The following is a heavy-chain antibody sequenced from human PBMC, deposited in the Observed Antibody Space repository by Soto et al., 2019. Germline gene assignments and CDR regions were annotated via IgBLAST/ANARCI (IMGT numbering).Heavy chain of an antibody. CDR1: GFTVSSNC. Sequence: EVQLVESGGGLVQPGGSLRLSCAASGFTVSSNCMSWVRQAPGKGLEWVSVIYSGGSTYYADSVKGRFTISRDNSKNTLYLQMNSLRAEDTAVYYCARFGNYNYYYGMDVWGQGTTVTVSS. J-gene: IGHJ6*02. V-gene: IGHV3-66*01. CDR3: ARFGNYNYYYGMDV. CDR2: IYSGGST. D-gene: IGHD3-10*01.